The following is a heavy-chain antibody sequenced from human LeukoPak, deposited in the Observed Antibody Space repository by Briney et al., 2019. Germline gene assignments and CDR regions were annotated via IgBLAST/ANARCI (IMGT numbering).Heavy chain of an antibody. J-gene: IGHJ3*02. V-gene: IGHV4-4*07. D-gene: IGHD3-22*01. Sequence: SETLSLTCTVSGGSISSYYWSWIRQPAGKGLEWIGRIYTTGSTNYNPSLKSRVTMSVDTSKNQFSLKLSSVTAADTAVYYCARVSKVYDSSGYYYVYNAFDIWGQGTMVTVSS. CDR2: IYTTGST. CDR3: ARVSKVYDSSGYYYVYNAFDI. CDR1: GGSISSYY.